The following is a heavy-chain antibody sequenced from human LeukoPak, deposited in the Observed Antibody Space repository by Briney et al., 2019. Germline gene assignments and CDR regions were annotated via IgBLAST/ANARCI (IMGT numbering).Heavy chain of an antibody. CDR3: ARDVGEGFCSGGSCSDY. CDR2: ISAYNGNT. CDR1: GYTFTNYA. Sequence: GASVKVSCKASGYTFTNYAISWVRQAPGQRLEWMGWISAYNGNTHSAQKLQGRVTITTDTSTSTVYLERRSLRSDDTAVYYFARDVGEGFCSGGSCSDYWGQGILVTVSS. J-gene: IGHJ4*02. V-gene: IGHV1-18*01. D-gene: IGHD2-15*01.